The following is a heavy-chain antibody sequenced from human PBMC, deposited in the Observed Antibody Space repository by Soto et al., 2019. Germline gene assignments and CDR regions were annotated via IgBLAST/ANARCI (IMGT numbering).Heavy chain of an antibody. CDR2: IYYSWST. J-gene: IGHJ4*02. CDR3: ARRRLWFGELREVDY. D-gene: IGHD3-10*01. V-gene: IGHV4-39*01. CDR1: GGSISSSSYY. Sequence: SETLSLTCTVSGGSISSSSYYWGWIRQPPGKGLEWIGSIYYSWSTYYNPSLKSRVTICVDTSKPQFSLKLSSVTAADTAVYYCARRRLWFGELREVDYWGQGTPVTVSS.